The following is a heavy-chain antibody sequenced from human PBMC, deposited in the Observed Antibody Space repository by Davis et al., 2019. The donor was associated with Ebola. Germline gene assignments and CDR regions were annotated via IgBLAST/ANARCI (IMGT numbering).Heavy chain of an antibody. D-gene: IGHD3-22*01. V-gene: IGHV3-30*02. Sequence: SVKGRFTISRDNSKNTLYLQMNSLRAEDTAIYYCAKDTDKLDSRGYYPLPYGMDVWGQGTTVTVSS. CDR3: AKDTDKLDSRGYYPLPYGMDV. J-gene: IGHJ6*02.